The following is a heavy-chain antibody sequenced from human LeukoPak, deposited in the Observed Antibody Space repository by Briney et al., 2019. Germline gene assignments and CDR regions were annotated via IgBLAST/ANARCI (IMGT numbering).Heavy chain of an antibody. CDR2: ISSSSSTI. CDR1: GFTFSSYS. V-gene: IGHV3-48*04. J-gene: IGHJ3*02. Sequence: GGSLRLSCAASGFTFSSYSTNWVRQAPGKGLEWVSYISSSSSTIYYADSVKGRFTTSRDNAKNSLYLQMNSLRAEDTAVYYCARTPSALLWFGDAFDTWGQGTMVTVSS. CDR3: ARTPSALLWFGDAFDT. D-gene: IGHD3-10*01.